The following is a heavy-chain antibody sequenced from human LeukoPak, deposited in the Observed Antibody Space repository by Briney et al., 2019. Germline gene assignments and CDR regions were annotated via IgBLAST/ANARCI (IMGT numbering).Heavy chain of an antibody. CDR1: GFTVSSNY. J-gene: IGHJ4*02. CDR2: IYSGGST. CDR3: ARGSGSSIGDH. D-gene: IGHD6-13*01. Sequence: GGSLRLSCAASGFTVSSNYMSWVRQAPGKGLEWVSIIYSGGSTYYADSVKGRFTISRDNSKNTLSLQMNSLRAEDTAVYYCARGSGSSIGDHWGQGTLVTVSS. V-gene: IGHV3-53*01.